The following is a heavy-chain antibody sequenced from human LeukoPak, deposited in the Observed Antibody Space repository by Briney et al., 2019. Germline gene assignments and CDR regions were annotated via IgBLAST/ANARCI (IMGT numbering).Heavy chain of an antibody. CDR3: ARYYYDSSGYPRGWFDP. CDR2: IYYSGST. CDR1: GGSISRYY. D-gene: IGHD3-22*01. V-gene: IGHV4-59*01. J-gene: IGHJ5*02. Sequence: PSETLSLTCTVSGGSISRYYWSWIRQPPGKGLEWIGNIYYSGSTNYNPSLKSRVTISVDTSKNQFSLKLSSVTAADTAVYYCARYYYDSSGYPRGWFDPWGQGTLVTVSS.